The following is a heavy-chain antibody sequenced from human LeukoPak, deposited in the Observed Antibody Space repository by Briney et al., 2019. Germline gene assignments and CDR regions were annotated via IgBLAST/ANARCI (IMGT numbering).Heavy chain of an antibody. V-gene: IGHV3-73*01. CDR1: GFTFSGSA. Sequence: GGSLRLSCAASGFTFSGSAMHWVRRASGKGLEWVGRIRSKANSYATAYAASVKGRFTISRDDSKNTAYLQMNSLKTEDTAVYYCTGCSSTSCYEEDYFDYWGQGTLVTVSS. D-gene: IGHD2-2*01. CDR3: TGCSSTSCYEEDYFDY. J-gene: IGHJ4*02. CDR2: IRSKANSYAT.